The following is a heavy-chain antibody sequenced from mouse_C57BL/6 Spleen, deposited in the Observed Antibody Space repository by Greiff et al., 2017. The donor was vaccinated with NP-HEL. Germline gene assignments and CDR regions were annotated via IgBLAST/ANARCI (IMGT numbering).Heavy chain of an antibody. CDR1: GYTFTDYY. D-gene: IGHD1-1*01. J-gene: IGHJ1*03. V-gene: IGHV1-26*01. CDR2: INPNNGGT. Sequence: EVQLHQSGPELVKPGASVKISCKASGYTFTDYYMNWVKQSHGKSLEWIGDINPNNGGTSYNQKFKGKATLTVAKSSSTAYMELRSLTSEDSAVYYCARSSTVVDWYFDVWGTGTTVTVSS. CDR3: ARSSTVVDWYFDV.